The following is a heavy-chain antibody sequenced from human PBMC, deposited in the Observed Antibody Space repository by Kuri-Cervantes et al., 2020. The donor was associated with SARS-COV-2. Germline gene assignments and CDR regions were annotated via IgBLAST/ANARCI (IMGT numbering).Heavy chain of an antibody. CDR1: GLTVSSNY. Sequence: LSLTCAASGLTVSSNYMSWVRQAPGKGLEWVSVIYSGGSTYYADSVKGRFTISRDNSKNTLYLQMNSLRAEDTAVYYCAKRSGWGYFDYWGQGTLVTVSS. CDR2: IYSGGST. J-gene: IGHJ4*02. CDR3: AKRSGWGYFDY. D-gene: IGHD7-27*01. V-gene: IGHV3-53*01.